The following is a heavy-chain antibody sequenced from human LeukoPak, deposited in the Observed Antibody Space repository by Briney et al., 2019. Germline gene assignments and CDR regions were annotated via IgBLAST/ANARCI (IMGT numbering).Heavy chain of an antibody. D-gene: IGHD2-21*01. J-gene: IGHJ3*02. Sequence: SAVKVSCKASAGTFISYAFSWVRQAPGQGLEWMGGIIHIFGSANYAQKFKRRVTIPADESTSTDYMELSSLRSEHTAVYYCARDTGAYCGGDCMGPPFAFDIWGQGTMVTVSS. CDR1: AGTFISYA. CDR2: IIHIFGSA. CDR3: ARDTGAYCGGDCMGPPFAFDI. V-gene: IGHV1-69*13.